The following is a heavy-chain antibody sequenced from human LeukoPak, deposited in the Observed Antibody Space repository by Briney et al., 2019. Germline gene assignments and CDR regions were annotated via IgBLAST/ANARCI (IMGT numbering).Heavy chain of an antibody. CDR2: IYQSGRT. Sequence: SETLSLTCAVSGGSISSSIWWSWVRQPPGKGLEWIAEIYQSGRTNYNPSLRSRVTMSVDKSTNQFSLKLASVTAADTAVYYCTRGGSYVYFDYWGQGTLVTVTS. V-gene: IGHV4-4*02. CDR1: GGSISSSIW. CDR3: TRGGSYVYFDY. J-gene: IGHJ4*02. D-gene: IGHD3-16*01.